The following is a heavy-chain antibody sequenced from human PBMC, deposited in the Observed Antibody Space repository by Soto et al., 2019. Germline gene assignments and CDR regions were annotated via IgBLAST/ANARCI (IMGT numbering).Heavy chain of an antibody. Sequence: EVQLVESGGGLVQPGGSLRLSCAVSGFTFSTHAMNWVRQAPGKGLEWVAYIHGTRSIIYYADSVKGRFTISRDNAKNSLFLQMDSLRDEDTAVYYCARDARNADYDYSGQGTLVTVSS. J-gene: IGHJ4*02. CDR2: IHGTRSII. V-gene: IGHV3-48*02. D-gene: IGHD3-16*01. CDR3: ARDARNADYDY. CDR1: GFTFSTHA.